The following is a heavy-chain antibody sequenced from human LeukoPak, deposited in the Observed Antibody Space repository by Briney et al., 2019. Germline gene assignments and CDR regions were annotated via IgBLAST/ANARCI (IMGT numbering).Heavy chain of an antibody. V-gene: IGHV3-74*01. CDR1: GFPFSTYW. CDR2: ISPNGENT. Sequence: GESLSHSCAPSGFPFSTYWELCVRQVPERARGWDSFISPNGENTNYADAVKGRDIISRDNAKNTLYLQMNSLRAEDTAVYYCAKDLHYGSADYWGQGIQVTVSS. CDR3: AKDLHYGSADY. D-gene: IGHD3-10*01. J-gene: IGHJ4*02.